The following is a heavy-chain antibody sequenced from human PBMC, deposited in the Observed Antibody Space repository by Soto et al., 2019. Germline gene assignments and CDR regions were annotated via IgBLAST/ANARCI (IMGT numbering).Heavy chain of an antibody. CDR1: GGTFSSYA. CDR3: AGLDTAMVTPRILDYYYYYGMDV. D-gene: IGHD5-18*01. J-gene: IGHJ6*02. CDR2: IIPIFGTA. Sequence: ASVKVSCKASGGTFSSYAISWVRQAPGQGLEWMGGIIPIFGTANYAQKFQGRVTITADESTSTAYMELSSLRSEDTAVYYCAGLDTAMVTPRILDYYYYYGMDVWGQGTTVTVSS. V-gene: IGHV1-69*13.